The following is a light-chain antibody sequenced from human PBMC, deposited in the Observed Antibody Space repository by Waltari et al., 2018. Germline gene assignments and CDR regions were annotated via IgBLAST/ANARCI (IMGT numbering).Light chain of an antibody. V-gene: IGKV1-NL1*01. J-gene: IGKJ5*01. CDR1: QGISSS. CDR3: QQYFGIPIT. CDR2: GAS. Sequence: DIQMTQSPSSLPASLGDRVTITCRASQGISSSLAWYQKKVGEAPKLLLYGASRLESGVPSRFSGSGSGTVYTLTISSLQPKDFATYYCQQYFGIPITFGQGTRLE.